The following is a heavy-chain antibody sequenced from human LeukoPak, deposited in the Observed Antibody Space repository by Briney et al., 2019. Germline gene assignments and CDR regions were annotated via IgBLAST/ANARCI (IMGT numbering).Heavy chain of an antibody. CDR3: AKIVVVAAYFDY. V-gene: IGHV3-7*03. D-gene: IGHD2-15*01. CDR1: GFTFSDYW. J-gene: IGHJ4*02. Sequence: GGSLRLSCAASGFTFSDYWMSWVRQSPEKGLEWVANIKQDGYEKYHVDSVKGRFTISRDNAKNSLYLQMNSLRADDTAVYYCAKIVVVAAYFDYWGQGTLVTVSS. CDR2: IKQDGYEK.